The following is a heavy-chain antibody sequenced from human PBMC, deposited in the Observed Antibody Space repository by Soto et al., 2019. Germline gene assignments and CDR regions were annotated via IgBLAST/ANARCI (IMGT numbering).Heavy chain of an antibody. V-gene: IGHV3-30*18. D-gene: IGHD2-15*01. CDR3: AKVASSCGGSCYSDY. CDR1: GFTFSSYV. J-gene: IGHJ4*02. CDR2: ISYDGSNK. Sequence: PGGSLRLSCAASGFTFSSYVMHWVRQSPGKGLEWVAVISYDGSNKYYADSVKGRFTISRDNSKNTLYLQMNSLRAEDTAVYYCAKVASSCGGSCYSDYWGQGTLVTVSS.